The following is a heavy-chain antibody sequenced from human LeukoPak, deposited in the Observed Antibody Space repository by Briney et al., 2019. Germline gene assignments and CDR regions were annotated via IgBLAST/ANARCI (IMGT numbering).Heavy chain of an antibody. D-gene: IGHD3-22*01. CDR1: GYTFTDYY. Sequence: GASVKVSCKASGYTFTDYYMHWVRQAPGQGLEWMGRIIPIFGTANYAQKFQGRVTITTDESTSTAYMELSSLRSEDTAVYYCASPYYYDSSGYPDAFDIWGQGTMVTVSS. CDR2: IIPIFGTA. V-gene: IGHV1-69*05. CDR3: ASPYYYDSSGYPDAFDI. J-gene: IGHJ3*02.